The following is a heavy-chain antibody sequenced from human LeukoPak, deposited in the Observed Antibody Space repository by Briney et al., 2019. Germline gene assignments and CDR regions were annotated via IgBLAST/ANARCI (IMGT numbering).Heavy chain of an antibody. V-gene: IGHV4-59*01. Sequence: SETLSLTCAVSADSINTYYWSWIRQPPGKGLEWIGYTYYSGSTNYNPSLKSRVTISVDTSKNQFSLKLTSVTAADAAVYFCASGESRNYYYFDYWGHGILVTVSS. CDR1: ADSINTYY. CDR2: TYYSGST. D-gene: IGHD3-10*01. CDR3: ASGESRNYYYFDY. J-gene: IGHJ4*01.